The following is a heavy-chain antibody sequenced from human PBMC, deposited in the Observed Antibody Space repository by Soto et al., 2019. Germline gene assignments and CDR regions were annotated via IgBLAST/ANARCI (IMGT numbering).Heavy chain of an antibody. J-gene: IGHJ6*02. CDR1: GGSISSGGYY. CDR3: ARDRGYDILTGSDPYYGMDV. V-gene: IGHV4-31*03. Sequence: SEPLSLTCTVSGGSISSGGYYWSWISQHPGKGLEWIGYIYYSGSTYYNPSLKSRVTISVDTSKNQFSLKLSSVTAADTAVYYCARDRGYDILTGSDPYYGMDVWGQGTTVTVSS. D-gene: IGHD3-9*01. CDR2: IYYSGST.